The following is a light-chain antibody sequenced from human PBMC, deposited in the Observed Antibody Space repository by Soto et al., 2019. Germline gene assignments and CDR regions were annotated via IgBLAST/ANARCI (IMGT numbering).Light chain of an antibody. J-gene: IGLJ2*01. CDR1: SGSIASNY. CDR2: EDN. CDR3: QSYDSSSHVV. V-gene: IGLV6-57*02. Sequence: NCMLTQPHSESESPGKTVTISCTGSSGSIASNYVQWYQQRPGSAPTTVIYEDNQRPSGVPDRFSGSIDSSSNSASLTISGLKTEDEADYYCQSYDSSSHVVFGGGTKLTVL.